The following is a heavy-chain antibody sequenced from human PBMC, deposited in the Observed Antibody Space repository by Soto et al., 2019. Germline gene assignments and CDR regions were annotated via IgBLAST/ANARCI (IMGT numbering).Heavy chain of an antibody. J-gene: IGHJ4*02. CDR2: IGPESGAT. Sequence: ASVKVSCKASGYTFTGHYIHWVRQAPEQGPEWMGEIGPESGATRYAQRLQGRVTMTRDMSITTVYMELNNLSPDDTAVYYCGRGRSGQIVVFYWGQGTPVTVSS. CDR1: GYTFTGHY. D-gene: IGHD1-26*01. CDR3: GRGRSGQIVVFY. V-gene: IGHV1-2*02.